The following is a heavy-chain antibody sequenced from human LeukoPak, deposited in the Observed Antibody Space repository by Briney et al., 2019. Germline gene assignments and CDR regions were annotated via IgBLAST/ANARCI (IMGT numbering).Heavy chain of an antibody. CDR2: INPNSGGT. J-gene: IGHJ4*02. D-gene: IGHD2-15*01. CDR3: ARPIDCSGGSCYSPHFDY. Sequence: ASVKVSCKASGYTFTGYYMHWVRQAPGQGREWLGWINPNSGGTNYAQKFQGRVTMTRDTSISTAYMEPSRLRSDDTAVYYCARPIDCSGGSCYSPHFDYWGQGTLVTVSS. V-gene: IGHV1-2*02. CDR1: GYTFTGYY.